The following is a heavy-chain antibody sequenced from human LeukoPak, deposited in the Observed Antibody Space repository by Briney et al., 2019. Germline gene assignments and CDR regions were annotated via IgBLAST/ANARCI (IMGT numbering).Heavy chain of an antibody. CDR1: GFTFSSYA. V-gene: IGHV3-23*01. J-gene: IGHJ4*02. CDR2: ISGSGGST. D-gene: IGHD3-10*01. Sequence: PGGSLRLSCAASGFTFSSYAMSWVRQAPGKGLEWVSVISGSGGSTYYADSVKGRFTISRDNSKNTLYLQMHSLRAEDTAVYYCAKDRMVGGAYFDYWGQGTLVTVSS. CDR3: AKDRMVGGAYFDY.